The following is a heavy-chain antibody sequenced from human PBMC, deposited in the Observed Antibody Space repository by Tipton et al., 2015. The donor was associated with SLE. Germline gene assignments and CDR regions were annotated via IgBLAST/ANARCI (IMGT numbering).Heavy chain of an antibody. CDR2: TYYRSKWYS. D-gene: IGHD2-2*01. Sequence: GLVKPSQTLSPTCAISGDSVSTNSASWTWIRQSPSRGLEWLGRTYYRSKWYSDYAVSVKSRITINPDTFKNQFSLQLNSVTPEDTAVSYCARVWGTGSRGVDYWGQGTLVTVLS. V-gene: IGHV6-1*01. CDR3: ARVWGTGSRGVDY. CDR1: GDSVSTNSAS. J-gene: IGHJ4*02.